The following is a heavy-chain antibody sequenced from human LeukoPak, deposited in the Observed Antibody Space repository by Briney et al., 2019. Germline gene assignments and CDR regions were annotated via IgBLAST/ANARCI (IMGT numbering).Heavy chain of an antibody. CDR3: ASRIAVASNARYYFDY. CDR2: INHSGST. J-gene: IGHJ4*02. D-gene: IGHD6-19*01. V-gene: IGHV4-34*01. CDR1: GGSFRGYY. Sequence: SETLSLTCTVYGGSFRGYYWSWIRQPPGKGLEWIGEINHSGSTNYNPSLKSRVTISVDTSKNQFSLKLSSVNAADTAVYYCASRIAVASNARYYFDYWGQGTLVTVSS.